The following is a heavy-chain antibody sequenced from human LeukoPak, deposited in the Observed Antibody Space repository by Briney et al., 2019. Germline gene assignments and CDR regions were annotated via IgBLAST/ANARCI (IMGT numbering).Heavy chain of an antibody. D-gene: IGHD6-13*01. J-gene: IGHJ4*02. CDR3: AKDRGSSWYGGYFDY. CDR2: ITGSGSGA. Sequence: GGSLRLSCAASGFTFSSFAINWVRQAPGKGLEWVSVITGSGSGADYADSVKGRFTTSRDNSKNTLYLQMNSLRAEDTAVYYCAKDRGSSWYGGYFDYWGQGTLVTVSS. CDR1: GFTFSSFA. V-gene: IGHV3-23*01.